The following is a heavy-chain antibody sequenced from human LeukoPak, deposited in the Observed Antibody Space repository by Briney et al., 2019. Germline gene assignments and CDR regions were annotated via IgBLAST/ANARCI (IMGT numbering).Heavy chain of an antibody. Sequence: ASVKVSCKASGYTFTGYYMHWVRQAPGQGLEWMGWINPNSGGTNYAQKFQGRVTMTRDTSISTAYMELSRLRSDDTAVYYCARAGYSYGRRGSDYWGQGTLVTVSS. D-gene: IGHD5-18*01. CDR1: GYTFTGYY. CDR2: INPNSGGT. J-gene: IGHJ4*02. CDR3: ARAGYSYGRRGSDY. V-gene: IGHV1-2*02.